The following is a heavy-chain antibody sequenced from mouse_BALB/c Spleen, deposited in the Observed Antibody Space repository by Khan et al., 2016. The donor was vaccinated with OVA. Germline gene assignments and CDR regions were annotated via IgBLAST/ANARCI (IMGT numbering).Heavy chain of an antibody. CDR2: ISYSGST. Sequence: DVKLQESGPGLVKPSQSLSLTCTVTGYSITSGYAWNWIRQFPGNKLEWMGYISYSGSTSYNPSLRSRFSITRDTSKNQFFLQLNSVTTEDTATHYCARRKYYGYDMDYWGEGTSVTVSS. CDR3: ARRKYYGYDMDY. D-gene: IGHD1-1*01. V-gene: IGHV3-2*02. CDR1: GYSITSGYA. J-gene: IGHJ4*01.